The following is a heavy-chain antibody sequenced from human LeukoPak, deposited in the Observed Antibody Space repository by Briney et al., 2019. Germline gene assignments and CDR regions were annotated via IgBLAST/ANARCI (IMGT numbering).Heavy chain of an antibody. D-gene: IGHD3-9*01. V-gene: IGHV3-30*02. J-gene: IGHJ4*02. CDR2: IRYDGGNE. CDR1: GFTFRSYG. Sequence: PGGSLRLSCAASGFTFRSYGMHWVRQAPGKGLEGVAFIRYDGGNEYYADSVKGRFTISRDNSKNTLYLQMNSLRAEDTAVYSCAKCLEHFDGFDYWGQGTLVTVSS. CDR3: AKCLEHFDGFDY.